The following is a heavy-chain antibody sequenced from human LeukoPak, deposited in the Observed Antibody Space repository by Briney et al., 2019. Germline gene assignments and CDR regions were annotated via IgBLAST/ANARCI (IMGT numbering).Heavy chain of an antibody. Sequence: KPSETLSLTCTVSGGSISNYFWSWIRQPPGKGLEWIGYIYYSGSTNYNPSLKSRVTISVDTSKNQFSLKLSSVTAADTAVYYCARAQQLTVHIDYWGQGTLVTVSS. J-gene: IGHJ4*02. CDR2: IYYSGST. CDR3: ARAQQLTVHIDY. D-gene: IGHD6-13*01. V-gene: IGHV4-59*08. CDR1: GGSISNYF.